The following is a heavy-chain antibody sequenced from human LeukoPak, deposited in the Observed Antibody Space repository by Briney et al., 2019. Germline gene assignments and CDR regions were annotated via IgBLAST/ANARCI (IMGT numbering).Heavy chain of an antibody. J-gene: IGHJ4*02. CDR2: MYYSGST. CDR1: GGSISSNY. V-gene: IGHV4-59*01. CDR3: ARGLRVGNTGYYFDY. Sequence: PSETLSLTCTVSGGSISSNYWSWIRQPPGKGLEWTGYMYYSGSTSYNPSLKSRVTISVDTSKNQFSLNLNSVTAADTAVYYCARGLRVGNTGYYFDYWGQGTLVTVSS. D-gene: IGHD1-26*01.